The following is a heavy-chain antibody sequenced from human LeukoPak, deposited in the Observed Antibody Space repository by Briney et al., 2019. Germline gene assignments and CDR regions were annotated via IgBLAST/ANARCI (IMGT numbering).Heavy chain of an antibody. CDR2: LYYTGSA. CDR1: GDSINTYY. D-gene: IGHD2-21*01. Sequence: SETLSLTCTVSGDSINTYYWNCIPQPPGKGLEWMAHLYYTGSATYNTSLKSRATIPVDTSKNQFSLSLSSVTAADTAVYYCSCGVPHSYYYVDVWGKGTTVAVSS. J-gene: IGHJ6*03. V-gene: IGHV4-59*12. CDR3: SCGVPHSYYYVDV.